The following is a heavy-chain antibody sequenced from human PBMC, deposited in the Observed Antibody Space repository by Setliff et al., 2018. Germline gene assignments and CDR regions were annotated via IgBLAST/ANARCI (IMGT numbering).Heavy chain of an antibody. V-gene: IGHV1-69*13. J-gene: IGHJ5*02. CDR1: GGTFSSYA. D-gene: IGHD3-3*01. CDR3: ARGYRGYYNFWSGSQGANWFDP. CDR2: IIPIFGTA. Sequence: ASVKVSCKASGGTFSSYAISWVRQAPGQGLEWMGGIIPIFGTANYAQKFQGRVTITADGSTSTAYMELSSLRSEDTAVYYCARGYRGYYNFWSGSQGANWFDPWGQGTLVTVSS.